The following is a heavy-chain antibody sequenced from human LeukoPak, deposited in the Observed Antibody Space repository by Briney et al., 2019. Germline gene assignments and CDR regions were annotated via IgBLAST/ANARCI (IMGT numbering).Heavy chain of an antibody. CDR2: MDQEGSEK. J-gene: IGHJ4*02. Sequence: GGSLRLSCAASGFTFSDYYMSWVRQAPGKGLEWVANMDQEGSEKYYVDSVKGRFTISRDNAKNSLYLQMNTLSAEDTAIYYCARAGYGRGWFAYYWGQGALVTVSS. D-gene: IGHD6-19*01. CDR1: GFTFSDYY. V-gene: IGHV3-7*05. CDR3: ARAGYGRGWFAYY.